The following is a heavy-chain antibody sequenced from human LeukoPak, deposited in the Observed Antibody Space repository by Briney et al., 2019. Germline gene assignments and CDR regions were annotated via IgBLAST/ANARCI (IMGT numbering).Heavy chain of an antibody. V-gene: IGHV3-30*18. J-gene: IGHJ5*02. D-gene: IGHD5-12*01. CDR1: GSTFSSYG. Sequence: PGRSLRLSCAASGSTFSSYGMHWVRQAPGKGLEWVAVISYDGSNKYYADSVKGRFTISRDNSKNTLYLQMNSLRAEDTAVYYCAKDGLRGDPPNWFDPWGQGTLVTVSS. CDR3: AKDGLRGDPPNWFDP. CDR2: ISYDGSNK.